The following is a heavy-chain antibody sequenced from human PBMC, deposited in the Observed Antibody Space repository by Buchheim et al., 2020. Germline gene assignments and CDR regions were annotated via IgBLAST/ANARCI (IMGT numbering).Heavy chain of an antibody. J-gene: IGHJ6*03. CDR3: ARGPNYDFWSAYPSSYYYYMDV. Sequence: QVQLVQSGAEVKNPGASVKVSCKASGYTFTRYDITWVRQAAGQGLEWMGWMNPNDGNRDYAQKFQGRVTMTRDTSINPAYMELSSLRSEDTAVYYCARGPNYDFWSAYPSSYYYYMDVWGKGT. CDR2: MNPNDGNR. V-gene: IGHV1-8*01. D-gene: IGHD3-3*01. CDR1: GYTFTRYD.